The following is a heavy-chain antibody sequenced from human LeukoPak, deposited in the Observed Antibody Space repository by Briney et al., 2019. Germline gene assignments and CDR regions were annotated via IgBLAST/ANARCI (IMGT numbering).Heavy chain of an antibody. D-gene: IGHD2-2*01. CDR3: ASVQLNWYFDL. J-gene: IGHJ2*01. V-gene: IGHV1-18*01. CDR2: ISAYNGNT. Sequence: GSSVKVSCKASGGTFSSYAISWVRQAPGQGLEWMGWISAYNGNTNYAQKLQGRVTMTTDTSTSTAYMELRSLRSDDTAVYYCASVQLNWYFDLWGRGTLVTVSS. CDR1: GGTFSSYA.